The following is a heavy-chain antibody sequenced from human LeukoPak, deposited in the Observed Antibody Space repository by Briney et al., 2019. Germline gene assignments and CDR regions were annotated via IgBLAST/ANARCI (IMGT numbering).Heavy chain of an antibody. Sequence: GGSLRLSCAASGFTFSSYSMNWVRQAPGKGLEWVSSISSSSSYIYYADSVKGRFTISRDNAKNSLYLQMNSLRAEDTAVYYCARAQPLTIRSLDYWGQGTLVTVSS. D-gene: IGHD3-3*01. V-gene: IGHV3-21*01. J-gene: IGHJ4*02. CDR1: GFTFSSYS. CDR3: ARAQPLTIRSLDY. CDR2: ISSSSSYI.